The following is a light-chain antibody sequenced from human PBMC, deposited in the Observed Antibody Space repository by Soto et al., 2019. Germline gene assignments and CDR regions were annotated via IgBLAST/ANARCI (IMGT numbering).Light chain of an antibody. V-gene: IGLV4-69*01. CDR3: QTWGSGIVV. CDR2: LNSDGSH. CDR1: SGHSNYA. Sequence: QLVLTQSPSASASLGASVKLTCTLSSGHSNYALAWHQQQSEKGPRYLMKLNSDGSHSKGDGIPDRFSGSSSGAERYLTISSLQSEDEADYCCQTWGSGIVVFGGGTQLTVL. J-gene: IGLJ2*01.